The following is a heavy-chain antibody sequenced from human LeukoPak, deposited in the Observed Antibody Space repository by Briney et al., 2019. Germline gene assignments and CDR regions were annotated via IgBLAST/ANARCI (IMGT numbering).Heavy chain of an antibody. Sequence: GASVKVSCKASGYTFTSYGISWVRQAPGQGLEWMGWISAYNGNTNYAQKLQGRVTMTTDTSTSTAYMELRSLRSDDTAVYYCARGHYDILTGYYWFDPWGQGTLVTVSS. J-gene: IGHJ5*02. V-gene: IGHV1-18*01. CDR3: ARGHYDILTGYYWFDP. D-gene: IGHD3-9*01. CDR2: ISAYNGNT. CDR1: GYTFTSYG.